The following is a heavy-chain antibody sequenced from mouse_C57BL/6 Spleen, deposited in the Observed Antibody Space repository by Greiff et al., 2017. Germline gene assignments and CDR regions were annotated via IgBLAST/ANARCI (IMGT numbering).Heavy chain of an antibody. V-gene: IGHV1-50*01. CDR2: IDPSDSYT. CDR1: GYTFTSYW. Sequence: QVQLQQPGAELVKPGASVKLSCKASGYTFTSYWMQWVKQRPGQGLEWIGEIDPSDSYTNSNQKFKGKATLTVDTSSSTAYMQLSSLTSEDSAVYYCAKRVYGSLYAMDYWGQGTSVTVSS. J-gene: IGHJ4*01. D-gene: IGHD1-1*01. CDR3: AKRVYGSLYAMDY.